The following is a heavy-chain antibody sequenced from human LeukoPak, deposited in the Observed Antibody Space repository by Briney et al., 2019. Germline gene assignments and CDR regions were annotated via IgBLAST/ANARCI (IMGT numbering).Heavy chain of an antibody. D-gene: IGHD1-26*01. CDR1: GFIFRYFD. CDR2: IGESGSPV. CDR3: ARIGSTGTYNRDFQY. V-gene: IGHV3-48*03. Sequence: GGSLRLSCGGSGFIFRYFDMTWVRQTAGRGLEWLSYIGESGSPVFYADSVKGRFSVSRYNAKKSLFLQMNGLRVEDTGIYYCARIGSTGTYNRDFQYWGPGTLVVVSS. J-gene: IGHJ1*01.